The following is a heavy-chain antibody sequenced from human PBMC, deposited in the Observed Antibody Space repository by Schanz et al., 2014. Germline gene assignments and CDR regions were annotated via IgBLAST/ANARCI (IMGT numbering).Heavy chain of an antibody. Sequence: EVQLVESGGGLIQPGGSLRLSCAASGFTFSGFWMTWVRQAPGKGLEWVSAISGRDGSTYYADSVRGRFTISRDNSKNTLYLQMNSLRAEDTAVYYCTRDVRLDRRGNWFDPWGQGTLVTVSS. CDR1: GFTFSGFW. D-gene: IGHD1-1*01. CDR2: ISGRDGST. J-gene: IGHJ5*02. V-gene: IGHV3-23*04. CDR3: TRDVRLDRRGNWFDP.